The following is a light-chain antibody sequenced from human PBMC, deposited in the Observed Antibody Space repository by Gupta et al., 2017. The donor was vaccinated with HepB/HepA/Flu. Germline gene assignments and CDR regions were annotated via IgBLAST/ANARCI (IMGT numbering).Light chain of an antibody. CDR3: HQRNRDHRMYP. J-gene: IGKJ2*01. CDR2: AES. Sequence: DIQLTQSPSFLSASVGDRVTITCRASQGIRSYLAWYQKKPGKAPKRLIYAESTLQRGVTSRCSGSGGGTESNLTISSRQPEDFEPYYCHQRNRDHRMYPFGQGTKMEIK. CDR1: QGIRSY. V-gene: IGKV1-9*01.